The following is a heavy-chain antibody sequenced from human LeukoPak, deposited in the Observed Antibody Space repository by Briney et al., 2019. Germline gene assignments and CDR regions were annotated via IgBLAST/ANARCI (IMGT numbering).Heavy chain of an antibody. V-gene: IGHV1-8*01. CDR2: MNPNSGNT. CDR1: GYTFTSYD. Sequence: ASVKVSCKASGYTFTSYDINWVRQATGQGLEWMGWMNPNSGNTGYAQKFQGRVTMTRNTSISTAYMELSSLRSEDTAVYYCARVMRGNYDILTGYYTRAYYFDYWGQGTLVTVSS. CDR3: ARVMRGNYDILTGYYTRAYYFDY. J-gene: IGHJ4*02. D-gene: IGHD3-9*01.